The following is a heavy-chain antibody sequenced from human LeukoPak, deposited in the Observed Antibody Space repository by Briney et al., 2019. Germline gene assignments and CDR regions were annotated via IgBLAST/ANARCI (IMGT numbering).Heavy chain of an antibody. V-gene: IGHV4-30-4*08. CDR2: VYYDGST. D-gene: IGHD1-20*01. CDR3: VRGLTGYSYFFDY. Sequence: PSETLSLTCTVSGDSFSSANYYWTWVRQPPGKGLEWIGYVYYDGSTYYHPSLQSRLAISVDTSKNQFSLNLTSVTAADTAVYYCVRGLTGYSYFFDYWGQGALVTVSS. CDR1: GDSFSSANYY. J-gene: IGHJ4*02.